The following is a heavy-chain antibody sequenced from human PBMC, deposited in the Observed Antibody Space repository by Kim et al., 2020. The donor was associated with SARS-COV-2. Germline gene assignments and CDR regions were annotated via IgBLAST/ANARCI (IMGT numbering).Heavy chain of an antibody. J-gene: IGHJ5*02. Sequence: GGSTHSADSVKGRFTISRDKAKNTVYLQMNSLGAEDTAVYYCAKDLAWFDPWGQGTQVTVSS. CDR3: AKDLAWFDP. V-gene: IGHV3-23*01. CDR2: GGST.